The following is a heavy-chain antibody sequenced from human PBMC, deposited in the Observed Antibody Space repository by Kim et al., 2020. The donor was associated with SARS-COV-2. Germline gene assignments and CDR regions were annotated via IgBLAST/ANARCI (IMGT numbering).Heavy chain of an antibody. CDR3: ARDFRQYSSGWSSPFDP. D-gene: IGHD6-19*01. J-gene: IGHJ5*02. V-gene: IGHV4-31*03. CDR2: IYYSGST. Sequence: SETLSLTCTVSGGSISSGGYYWSWIRQHPGKGLEWIGYIYYSGSTYYNPFLKSRVTISVDTSKNQFSLKLSSVTAADTAVYYCARDFRQYSSGWSSPFDPWGQGTLVTVSS. CDR1: GGSISSGGYY.